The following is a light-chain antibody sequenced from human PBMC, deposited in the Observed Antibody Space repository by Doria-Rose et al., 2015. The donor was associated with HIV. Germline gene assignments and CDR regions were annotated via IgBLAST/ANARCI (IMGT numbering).Light chain of an antibody. V-gene: IGKV3-20*01. CDR1: QSFSSTY. Sequence: EIVVTQSPGTLSLSPGERATLSCRASQSFSSTYLAWYQQKPGQAPSLLIYDGSTRATGIPGRFSASGPGTDFTLTINRLEPEDLALYYCHQYGTSWTFGQGTKVEI. CDR2: DGS. J-gene: IGKJ1*01. CDR3: HQYGTSWT.